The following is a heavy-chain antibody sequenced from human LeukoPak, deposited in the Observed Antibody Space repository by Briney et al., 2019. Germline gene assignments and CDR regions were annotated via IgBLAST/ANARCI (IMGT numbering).Heavy chain of an antibody. CDR2: IYYNVET. J-gene: IGHJ5*01. Sequence: SETLSLTCSVSGGSIRSYYWTWIRQPAGQGLEWVGRIYYNVETNYNPSLKSRVTMSVDTSKNQISLKVNSVTAADTAVYYCARGPGAATQEAFDSWGQGTLVTVSS. CDR3: ARGPGAATQEAFDS. CDR1: GGSIRSYY. D-gene: IGHD2-15*01. V-gene: IGHV4-4*07.